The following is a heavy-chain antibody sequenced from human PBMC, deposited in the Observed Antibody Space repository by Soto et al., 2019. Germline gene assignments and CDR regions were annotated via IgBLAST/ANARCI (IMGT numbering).Heavy chain of an antibody. CDR1: GFTVSRNY. CDR3: ARGHLDTAMVLHGMDV. V-gene: IGHV3-53*01. J-gene: IGHJ6*02. D-gene: IGHD5-18*01. Sequence: GGSLRLSCAASGFTVSRNYMSWVRQSPGKGLEWVSVIYSGGSTYYADSVKGRFTISRDNSKNTLYLQMNSLRAEDTAVYYCARGHLDTAMVLHGMDVWGQGTTVTVSS. CDR2: IYSGGST.